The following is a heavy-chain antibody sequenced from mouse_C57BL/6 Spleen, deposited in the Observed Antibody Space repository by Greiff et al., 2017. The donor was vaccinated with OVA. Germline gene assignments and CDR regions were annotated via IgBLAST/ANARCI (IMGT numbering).Heavy chain of an antibody. J-gene: IGHJ1*03. CDR3: ARGAYGSPDWYFDV. D-gene: IGHD1-1*01. CDR1: GYTFTTYP. CDR2: FHPYNDDT. Sequence: VKLMESGAELVKPGASVKMSCKASGYTFTTYPIEWMKQNHGKSLEWIGNFHPYNDDTKYNEKFKGKATLTVEKSSSTVYLELSRLTSDDSAVYYCARGAYGSPDWYFDVWGTGTTVTVSS. V-gene: IGHV1-47*01.